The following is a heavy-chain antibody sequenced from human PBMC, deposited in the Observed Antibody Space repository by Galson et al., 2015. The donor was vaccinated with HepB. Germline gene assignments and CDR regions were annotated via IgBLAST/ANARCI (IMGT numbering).Heavy chain of an antibody. CDR1: GGSISSYY. V-gene: IGHV4-4*07. Sequence: SETLSLTCTVSGGSISSYYWSWIRQPAGKGLEWIGRIYTSGSTNYNPSLKSRVTISVNTSKNQFSLKLSSVTAADTAVYYCARRYYGSGTVGAFDIWGQGTMVTVSS. CDR2: IYTSGST. J-gene: IGHJ3*02. D-gene: IGHD3-10*01. CDR3: ARRYYGSGTVGAFDI.